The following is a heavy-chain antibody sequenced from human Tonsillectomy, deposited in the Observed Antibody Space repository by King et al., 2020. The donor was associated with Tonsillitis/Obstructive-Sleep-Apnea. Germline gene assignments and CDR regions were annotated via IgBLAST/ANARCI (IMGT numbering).Heavy chain of an antibody. Sequence: QVQLVESGGGVVQPGRSLRLSCAASGFTFSSYAMHWVRQAPGKGLEWVAVISYDGSNKYYSDFVKGRFTISRDNSKNTLYLQMNSLGAEDTAVYYCARTDTTADCGMDVWGQGTTVTVSS. V-gene: IGHV3-30*04. J-gene: IGHJ6*02. CDR1: GFTFSSYA. CDR2: ISYDGSNK. D-gene: IGHD4-17*01. CDR3: ARTDTTADCGMDV.